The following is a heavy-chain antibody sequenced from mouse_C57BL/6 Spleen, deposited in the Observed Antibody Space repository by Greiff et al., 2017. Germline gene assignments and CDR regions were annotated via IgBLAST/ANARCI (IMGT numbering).Heavy chain of an antibody. D-gene: IGHD1-1*01. V-gene: IGHV1-59*01. CDR2: IDPSDSYT. CDR3: AGITTVVATEYYFDY. J-gene: IGHJ2*01. CDR1: GYTFTSYW. Sequence: QVQLQQPGAELVRPGTSVKLSCKASGYTFTSYWMHWVKQRPGQGLEWIGVIDPSDSYTNYNQKFKGKATLTVDTSSSTAYMQLSSLTSEDSAVYYCAGITTVVATEYYFDYWGQGTTLTVSS.